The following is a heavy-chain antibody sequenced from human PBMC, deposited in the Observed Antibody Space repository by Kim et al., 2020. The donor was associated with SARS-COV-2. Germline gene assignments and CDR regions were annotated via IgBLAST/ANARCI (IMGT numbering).Heavy chain of an antibody. V-gene: IGHV4-30-2*04. Sequence: YNPPLKSRVTISVDKSNNQFSLKLSAVTAADTAVYYCARIEQWLSYYFDSWGQGTLVTVSS. D-gene: IGHD6-19*01. CDR3: ARIEQWLSYYFDS. J-gene: IGHJ4*02.